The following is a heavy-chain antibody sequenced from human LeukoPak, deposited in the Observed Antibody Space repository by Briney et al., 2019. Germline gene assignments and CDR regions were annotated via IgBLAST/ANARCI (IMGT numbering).Heavy chain of an antibody. CDR1: GFTFSSYA. Sequence: GGSLRLSCAASGFTFSSYAMSWVRQAPGKGLEWVSAISGSGGSTYYADSVKGRFTISRDNAKNSMYLQMNSLRDEDTAVYYCARDVTGYPYWGQGTLVTVSS. CDR3: ARDVTGYPY. V-gene: IGHV3-23*01. J-gene: IGHJ4*02. D-gene: IGHD5-12*01. CDR2: ISGSGGST.